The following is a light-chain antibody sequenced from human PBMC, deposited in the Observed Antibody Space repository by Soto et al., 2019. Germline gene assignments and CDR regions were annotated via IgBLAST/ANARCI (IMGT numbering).Light chain of an antibody. CDR1: QSVSSSY. CDR3: QQYGSSLKNN. Sequence: EIVLTQSPGTLSLSPGERATLSCRASQSVSSSYLAWYQQKPGQAPRLLIYGASSRATGIPDRFSGSGSGTDFTLTISRLEPEDFAVYYCQQYGSSLKNNFGQGTKLEIK. J-gene: IGKJ2*01. CDR2: GAS. V-gene: IGKV3-20*01.